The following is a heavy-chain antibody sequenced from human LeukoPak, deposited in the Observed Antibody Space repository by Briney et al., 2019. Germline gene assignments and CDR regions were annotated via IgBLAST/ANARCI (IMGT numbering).Heavy chain of an antibody. V-gene: IGHV4-38-2*02. D-gene: IGHD6-19*01. CDR3: ARDGPVDRIAVAGIWFDP. CDR1: GYSISSGYY. J-gene: IGHJ5*02. CDR2: IYHNGST. Sequence: PSETLSLTCTVSGYSISSGYYWGWIRQPPGKGLEWIGSIYHNGSTYYNPSLKSRVTISVDTSKNQFSLKLSSVTAADTAVYYCARDGPVDRIAVAGIWFDPWGQGTLVTVSS.